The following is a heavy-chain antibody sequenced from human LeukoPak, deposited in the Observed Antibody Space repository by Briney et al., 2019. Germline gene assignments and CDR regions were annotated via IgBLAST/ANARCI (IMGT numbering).Heavy chain of an antibody. Sequence: ASVKVSCKASGGIFSSYAISWVRQAPGQGLEWMGGIIPIFGTANYAQKFQGRVTITADESTSTASMELSSLRSEDTAVYYCATCARNFYCYRFDYWGQGTLVTVSS. J-gene: IGHJ4*02. CDR3: ATCARNFYCYRFDY. CDR1: GGIFSSYA. CDR2: IIPIFGTA. D-gene: IGHD2-2*02. V-gene: IGHV1-69*13.